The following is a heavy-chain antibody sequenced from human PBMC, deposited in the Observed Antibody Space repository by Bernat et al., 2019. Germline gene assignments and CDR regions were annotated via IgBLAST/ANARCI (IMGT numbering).Heavy chain of an antibody. D-gene: IGHD3-22*01. V-gene: IGHV3-33*01. CDR3: ARDQEKYYYDSSGYSGYYYGMDV. Sequence: QVRLVESGGGVVQPGRSLRLSCAASGFTFSSYGMHWVRQAPGKGLEWVAVIWYDGSNKYYADSVEGRFTISRDNSKNTLYLQMNSLRAEDTAVYYCARDQEKYYYDSSGYSGYYYGMDVWGQGTTVTVSS. CDR1: GFTFSSYG. CDR2: IWYDGSNK. J-gene: IGHJ6*02.